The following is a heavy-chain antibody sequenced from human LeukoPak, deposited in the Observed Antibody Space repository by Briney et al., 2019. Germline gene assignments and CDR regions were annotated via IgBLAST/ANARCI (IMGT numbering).Heavy chain of an antibody. CDR1: GFTFSSYA. D-gene: IGHD3-3*01. CDR2: IIGSGGRT. CDR3: AKDENDDFWSGYPSWFDP. J-gene: IGHJ5*02. V-gene: IGHV3-23*01. Sequence: GGSLRLSCAASGFTFSSYAMSWVRQAPGKGLEWVSGIIGSGGRTYYADSVKGRFTISRDNSKNTLYLQMNSLRAEDTAVYYCAKDENDDFWSGYPSWFDPWGQEPWSPSP.